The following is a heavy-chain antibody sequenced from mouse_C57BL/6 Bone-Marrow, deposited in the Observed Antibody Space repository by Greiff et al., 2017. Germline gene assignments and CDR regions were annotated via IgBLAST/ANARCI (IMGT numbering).Heavy chain of an antibody. V-gene: IGHV14-2*01. Sequence: EVHLVESGAELVKPGASVKLSCTASGFNIKDYYMHWVKQRTEQGLEWIGRIDPEDGETKYAPKFQGKATITADTSSNTAYLQLSSLTSEDTAVYYCVLYYYGSPWRVWGTGTTVTVSS. CDR3: VLYYYGSPWRV. CDR1: GFNIKDYY. J-gene: IGHJ1*03. D-gene: IGHD1-1*01. CDR2: IDPEDGET.